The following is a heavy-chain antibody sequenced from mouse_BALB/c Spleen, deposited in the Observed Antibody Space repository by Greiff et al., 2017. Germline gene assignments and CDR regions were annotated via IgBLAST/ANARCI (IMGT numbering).Heavy chain of an antibody. Sequence: EVQRVESGGGLVQPGGSLKLSCAASGFTFSSYGMSWVRQTPDKRLELVATINSNGGSTYYPDSVKGRFTISRDNAKNTLYLQMSSLKSEDTAMYYCARDPSYGSSYVGFDYWGQGTTLTVSS. V-gene: IGHV5-6-3*01. CDR3: ARDPSYGSSYVGFDY. CDR2: INSNGGST. D-gene: IGHD1-1*01. CDR1: GFTFSSYG. J-gene: IGHJ2*01.